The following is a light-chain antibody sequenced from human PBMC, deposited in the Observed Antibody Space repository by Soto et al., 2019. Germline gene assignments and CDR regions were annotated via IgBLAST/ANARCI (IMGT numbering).Light chain of an antibody. J-gene: IGLJ1*01. V-gene: IGLV2-14*01. Sequence: QSVLTQPASVSGSPGQSITIYCTGTSGDVGGYKFVSWYQQHPGKAPQLMIYEVSNRPSGVSSRFSGSKSGNTASLTISGLQAEDEADYFCGSYTGQIYGFGNGTKVTVL. CDR1: SGDVGGYKF. CDR2: EVS. CDR3: GSYTGQIYG.